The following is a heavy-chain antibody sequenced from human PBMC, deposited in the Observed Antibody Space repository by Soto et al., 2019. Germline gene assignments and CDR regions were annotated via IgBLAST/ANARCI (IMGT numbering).Heavy chain of an antibody. Sequence: QMQLVQSGPEVKKPGTLVKVSCKASGFTFTSSSVQWVRQARGQGLEWIGWIVVGTGDTKYAQKFQERVTFDRDISTTTAYMEVSSLTSDDTAVYYCAADRGYLWGQGTLVTVSS. CDR1: GFTFTSSS. CDR2: IVVGTGDT. V-gene: IGHV1-58*01. CDR3: AADRGYL. J-gene: IGHJ5*02. D-gene: IGHD3-10*01.